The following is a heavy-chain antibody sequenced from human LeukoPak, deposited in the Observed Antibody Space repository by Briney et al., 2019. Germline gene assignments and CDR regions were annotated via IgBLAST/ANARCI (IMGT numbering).Heavy chain of an antibody. D-gene: IGHD6-19*01. CDR3: GKAEAGTYYFDY. CDR1: GFIFRNYA. CDR2: INGGGGDR. V-gene: IGHV3-23*01. J-gene: IGHJ4*02. Sequence: GGSLRLSCAASGFIFRNYAMRWVRQAPGKGLEWVSAINGGGGDRFYADSVKGRFTISRDNSKNTLYLQISSLRVEDTAVYYCGKAEAGTYYFDYWGQGTLVTVSS.